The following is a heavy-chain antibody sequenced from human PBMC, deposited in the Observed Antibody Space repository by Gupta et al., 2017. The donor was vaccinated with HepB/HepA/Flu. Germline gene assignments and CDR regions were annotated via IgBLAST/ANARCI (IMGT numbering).Heavy chain of an antibody. V-gene: IGHV3-23*01. D-gene: IGHD2-8*02. Sequence: EVQVFYSGGGLAQPGGSLPLSCAAPGFPFHIYAMSWVRQAPGKGMEWVSGMTDNGEGTYYANSVKGRFTISRDNSNNIVYLQMRSLRDEDTARYFCVKDYHGTDSMLDYWGQGTLVIVSS. CDR2: MTDNGEGT. CDR1: GFPFHIYA. J-gene: IGHJ4*02. CDR3: VKDYHGTDSMLDY.